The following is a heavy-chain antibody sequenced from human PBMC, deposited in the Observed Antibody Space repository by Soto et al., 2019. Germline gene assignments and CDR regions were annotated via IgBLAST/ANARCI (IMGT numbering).Heavy chain of an antibody. CDR2: TYYKSKWNH. J-gene: IGHJ6*02. V-gene: IGHV6-1*01. Sequence: QTRSLTCVISGDSVSSNSAGWNWIRQSPSRGLEWLGRTYYKSKWNHDYALSVKSRITINPDTSKNQFSLHLYSVTPEDTAVYYCTGITWFRGMDVWGQGTPVTVSS. CDR3: TGITWFRGMDV. CDR1: GDSVSSNSAG. D-gene: IGHD3-10*01.